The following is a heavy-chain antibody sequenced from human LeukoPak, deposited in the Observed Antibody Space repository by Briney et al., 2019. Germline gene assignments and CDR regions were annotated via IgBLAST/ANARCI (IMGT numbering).Heavy chain of an antibody. CDR2: MKEHGGEI. Sequence: PGRSLRLSCAGAGFPFSNYWMAWVRQAPGKGLEGVANMKEHGGEINYVDSGKGRFGISRDNAKNSLDLQMNSLRVDDTAVYYCVRDRGYSTFDYWGQGTLVIVSS. D-gene: IGHD4-23*01. V-gene: IGHV3-7*01. J-gene: IGHJ4*02. CDR1: GFPFSNYW. CDR3: VRDRGYSTFDY.